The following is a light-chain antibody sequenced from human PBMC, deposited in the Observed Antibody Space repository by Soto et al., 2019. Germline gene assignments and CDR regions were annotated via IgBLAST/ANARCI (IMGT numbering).Light chain of an antibody. V-gene: IGLV2-11*01. Sequence: QSALTQPRSVSGSPGQSVTISCTGTSSDVGGYNYVSWYQQHPGKAPKLMIYDVSKRPSGVPDRFSGSKSGNTASLTISGLQAEDEADHYCCSYAGSYTFPYVFGTGTKLTVL. CDR1: SSDVGGYNY. CDR3: CSYAGSYTFPYV. CDR2: DVS. J-gene: IGLJ1*01.